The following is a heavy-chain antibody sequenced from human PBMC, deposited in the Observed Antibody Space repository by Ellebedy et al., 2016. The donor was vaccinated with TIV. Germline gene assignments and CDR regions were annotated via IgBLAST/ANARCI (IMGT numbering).Heavy chain of an antibody. CDR1: GFTFSSYA. V-gene: IGHV3-23*01. CDR2: FSDST. J-gene: IGHJ4*02. CDR3: AKGRGGGSDSSAPRYYFDS. Sequence: PGGSLRLSCAASGFTFSSYAMSWVRQAPGKGLEWVSHFSDSTYYADSVKGRFTISRDNSKNTLYLQMNSLRAEDTAVYYCAKGRGGGSDSSAPRYYFDSWGLGTLVTVSS. D-gene: IGHD6-19*01.